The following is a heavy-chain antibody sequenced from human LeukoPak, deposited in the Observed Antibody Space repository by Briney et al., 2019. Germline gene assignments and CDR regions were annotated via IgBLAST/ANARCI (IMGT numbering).Heavy chain of an antibody. D-gene: IGHD2-2*01. V-gene: IGHV4-4*02. Sequence: SAPLSLTCAVSGGSISSSNWWSWVRQPPGKGLEWNGEIYNSGSTNYNPSLKRRVTISVDKSKNQFSLKLSSVTAADTAVYYCARGCSSTSCWDYWGQGTLVTVSS. CDR1: GGSISSSNW. CDR3: ARGCSSTSCWDY. J-gene: IGHJ4*02. CDR2: IYNSGST.